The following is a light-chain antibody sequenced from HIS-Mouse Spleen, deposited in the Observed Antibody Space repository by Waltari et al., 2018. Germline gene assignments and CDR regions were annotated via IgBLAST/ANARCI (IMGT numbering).Light chain of an antibody. V-gene: IGLV2-23*01. Sequence: QSALTQPASVSGSPGQSITISCTGTSSDVGSYNLVSWYQQHPGKAPKLMIYEGSKRPSGFLNRFSGSKSGNTASLTISGLQAEDEADYYCCSYAGSSTWVFGGGTKLTVL. CDR1: SSDVGSYNL. CDR3: CSYAGSSTWV. J-gene: IGLJ3*02. CDR2: EGS.